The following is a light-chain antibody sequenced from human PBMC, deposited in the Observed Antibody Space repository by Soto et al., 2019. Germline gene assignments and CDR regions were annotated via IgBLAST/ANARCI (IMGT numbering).Light chain of an antibody. CDR2: DVS. Sequence: QSALTQPRSVSGSPGQSFTISCTGTSSDVGGYNYVSWYQQHPGKAPKLMIYDVSKRPSGVPDRFSGSKSGNTASLTISGLQAEDEADYYCCSYAGSYTHVFGTGTKLTVL. J-gene: IGLJ1*01. V-gene: IGLV2-11*01. CDR1: SSDVGGYNY. CDR3: CSYAGSYTHV.